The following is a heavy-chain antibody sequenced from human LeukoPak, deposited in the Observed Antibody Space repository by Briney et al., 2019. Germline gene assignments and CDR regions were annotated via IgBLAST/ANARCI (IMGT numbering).Heavy chain of an antibody. CDR1: GFTFSSYA. J-gene: IGHJ4*02. V-gene: IGHV3-23*01. D-gene: IGHD6-19*01. CDR3: ARFRLARPARPFDY. CDR2: ISGSGGST. Sequence: GGSLRLSCAASGFTFSSYAMSWVRQAPGKGLEWVSAISGSGGSTYYADSAKGRFTISRDNSKNTLYLQMNSLRAEDTAVYYCARFRLARPARPFDYWGQGTLVTVSS.